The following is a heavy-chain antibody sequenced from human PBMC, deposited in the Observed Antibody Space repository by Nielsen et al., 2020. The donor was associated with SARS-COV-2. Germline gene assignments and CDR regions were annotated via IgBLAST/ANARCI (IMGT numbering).Heavy chain of an antibody. V-gene: IGHV3-20*04. CDR3: ATENVDKRDYGLDV. J-gene: IGHJ6*02. CDR2: INSNGGST. Sequence: GESLKISCAASGFTFDDYGMSWVRQAPGKGLEWVSGINSNGGSTGYADSVKGRFTISRDNAKNSLYLQMNSLRAEDTAVYYCATENVDKRDYGLDVWGQGTTVTVSS. D-gene: IGHD5-12*01. CDR1: GFTFDDYG.